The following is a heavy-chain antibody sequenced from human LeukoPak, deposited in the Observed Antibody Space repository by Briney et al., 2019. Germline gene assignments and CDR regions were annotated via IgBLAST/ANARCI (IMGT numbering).Heavy chain of an antibody. D-gene: IGHD3-10*01. J-gene: IGHJ4*02. Sequence: ASETLSLTCTVSGGSISSYYWSWIRQPPGKGLEWIGYIYYSGSTNYNPSLKSRVTISVDTSKNQFSLKLSSVTAADTAVYYCARLCGSGSWRTFDYWGQGTLVTVSS. CDR2: IYYSGST. CDR3: ARLCGSGSWRTFDY. CDR1: GGSISSYY. V-gene: IGHV4-59*08.